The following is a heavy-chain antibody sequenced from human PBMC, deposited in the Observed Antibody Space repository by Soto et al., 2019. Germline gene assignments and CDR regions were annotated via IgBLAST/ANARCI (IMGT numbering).Heavy chain of an antibody. CDR2: INPNGGST. Sequence: QVQLMQSGAEVKKPGASVRVSCKASGYTFTNYYFHWVRQAPGQGLEWMGFINPNGGSTTYAQKFQGSFTVTTDASTRAVYMQLSSQKSENTAVFYCARSAPYDYWGQGTLVTVSS. D-gene: IGHD6-25*01. J-gene: IGHJ4*02. CDR3: ARSAPYDY. CDR1: GYTFTNYY. V-gene: IGHV1-46*01.